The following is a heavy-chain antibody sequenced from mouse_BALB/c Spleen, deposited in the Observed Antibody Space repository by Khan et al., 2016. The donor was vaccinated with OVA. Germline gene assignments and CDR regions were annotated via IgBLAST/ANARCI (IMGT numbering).Heavy chain of an antibody. D-gene: IGHD2-14*01. CDR3: ARGGAAYYRDDGGAMEY. J-gene: IGHJ4*01. CDR2: INTHSGVP. Sequence: QVQLKESGPELKKPGETVRISCKASGYTFTTAGIQWVQKMPGKGLKWIGWINTHSGVPKYAEDFKGRFAFSLEISVSTTYLQITNLKNEDTATYFWARGGAAYYRDDGGAMEYWGQGTSVTVSS. V-gene: IGHV9-4*02. CDR1: GYTFTTAG.